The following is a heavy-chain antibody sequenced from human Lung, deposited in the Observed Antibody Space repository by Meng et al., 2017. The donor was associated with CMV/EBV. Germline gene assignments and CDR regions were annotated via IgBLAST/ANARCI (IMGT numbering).Heavy chain of an antibody. J-gene: IGHJ4*02. CDR3: ARVVRDWPQGFADS. CDR1: GFTISSSF. CDR2: IYDTGDR. V-gene: IGHV3-53*01. D-gene: IGHD2-21*02. Sequence: GGSLRLXCAASGFTISSSFMTWVRQAPGKGLEWVSLIYDTGDRYFAASVKGRFTMSRDNSRNTLYLQMSSLRAEDTAVYYCARVVRDWPQGFADSWGKGTXVTVSS.